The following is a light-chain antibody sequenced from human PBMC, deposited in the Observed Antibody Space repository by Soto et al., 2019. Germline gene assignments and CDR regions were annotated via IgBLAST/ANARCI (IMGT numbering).Light chain of an antibody. Sequence: EIVLMQSPGTLSLSPGERATLSCRATQSLNNNYLAWYQQKPGQAPRLLLYDTSSRATGIPDRFSGSGSGTAFTLTISRLEPEDFAVYYCQQYGGSPYTFGQGTELEIQ. CDR1: QSLNNNY. CDR3: QQYGGSPYT. CDR2: DTS. V-gene: IGKV3-20*01. J-gene: IGKJ2*01.